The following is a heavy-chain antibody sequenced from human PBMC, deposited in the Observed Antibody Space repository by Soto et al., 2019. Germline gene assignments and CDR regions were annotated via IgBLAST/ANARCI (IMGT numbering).Heavy chain of an antibody. J-gene: IGHJ4*02. CDR3: ARGYCSSTSCYEFDH. D-gene: IGHD2-2*01. Sequence: QVQLQESGPGLVKPSETLSLTCTVSSGSIRSYYWNWIRQPPGKGLEWIGSIYYSGNTNYSPSLKSRVTISVDTSKKQFSLKLTSVTATDTAMYYCARGYCSSTSCYEFDHWGQGTLVTVSS. V-gene: IGHV4-59*01. CDR2: IYYSGNT. CDR1: SGSIRSYY.